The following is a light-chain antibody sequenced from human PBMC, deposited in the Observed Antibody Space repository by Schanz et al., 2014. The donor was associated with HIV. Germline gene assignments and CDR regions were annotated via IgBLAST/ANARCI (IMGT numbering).Light chain of an antibody. CDR2: DNS. CDR3: GTWDSSLSADV. CDR1: SSDIGSNY. J-gene: IGLJ1*01. Sequence: QSVLTQPPSVSAAPGQKVTISCSGTSSDIGSNYVSWYQQLPGKAPKLVIYDNSHRPSGIPDRFSGSKSGTSATLGITGLQTGDEADYYCGTWDSSLSADVFGTGTKLTVL. V-gene: IGLV1-51*01.